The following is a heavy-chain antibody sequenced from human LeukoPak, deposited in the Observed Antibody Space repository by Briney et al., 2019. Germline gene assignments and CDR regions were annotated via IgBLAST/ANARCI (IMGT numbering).Heavy chain of an antibody. D-gene: IGHD5-18*01. Sequence: SETLSLTCAVYGGSFSGYYWSWIRQPPGKGLEWIGEINHSGSTNYNPSLKSRVTISVDTSKNQFSLKLSSVTAADTAVYYCARVGYSYDSYYYYYYYMDVWGKGTTVTVSS. CDR2: INHSGST. V-gene: IGHV4-34*01. CDR1: GGSFSGYY. CDR3: ARVGYSYDSYYYYYYYMDV. J-gene: IGHJ6*03.